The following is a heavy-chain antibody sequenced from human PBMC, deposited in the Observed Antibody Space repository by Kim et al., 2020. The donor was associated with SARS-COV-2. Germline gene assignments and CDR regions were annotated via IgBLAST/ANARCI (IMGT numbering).Heavy chain of an antibody. Sequence: SETLSLTCAVYGGSFSGYYWSWIRQPPGKGLEWIGEINHSGSTNYNPSLKSRVTISVDTSKNQFSLKLSSVTAADTAVYYCARGVATVTTSPYYFDYWG. CDR1: GGSFSGYY. J-gene: IGHJ4*01. CDR2: INHSGST. V-gene: IGHV4-34*01. D-gene: IGHD4-17*01. CDR3: ARGVATVTTSPYYFDY.